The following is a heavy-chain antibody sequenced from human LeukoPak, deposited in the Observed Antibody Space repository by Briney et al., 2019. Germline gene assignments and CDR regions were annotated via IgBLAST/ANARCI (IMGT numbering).Heavy chain of an antibody. D-gene: IGHD4-23*01. V-gene: IGHV3-74*01. CDR2: IASDGSST. CDR1: GFTFSSYA. CDR3: ARGRPHGNDY. Sequence: PGGSLRLSCAASGFTFSSYAMSWVRQAPGKGLVWVSRIASDGSSTTYADSVKGRFSISRDNAKNTLYLQMNSLRVEDTAVYYCARGRPHGNDYWGQGTLVTVSP. J-gene: IGHJ4*02.